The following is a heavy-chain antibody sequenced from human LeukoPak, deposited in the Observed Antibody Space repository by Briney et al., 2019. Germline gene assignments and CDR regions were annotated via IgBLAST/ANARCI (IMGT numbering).Heavy chain of an antibody. CDR2: ISGSGGST. Sequence: PGGSLRLSCAASGFTFSSYAMSWVRQAPGKGLEWVSAISGSGGSTYYADSVKGRFTISRDNSKNTLYLQMNSLRDEDTAVYYCARDRIRIAAAGTYQLGYWGQGTLVTVSS. J-gene: IGHJ4*02. CDR3: ARDRIRIAAAGTYQLGY. D-gene: IGHD6-13*01. CDR1: GFTFSSYA. V-gene: IGHV3-23*01.